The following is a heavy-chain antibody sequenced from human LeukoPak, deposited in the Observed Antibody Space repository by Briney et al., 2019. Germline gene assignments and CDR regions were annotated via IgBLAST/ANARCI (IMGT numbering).Heavy chain of an antibody. Sequence: PGGSLRLSCVASGITFSNYAMSWVHQAPGKRLEWVSAFTGSGGITYYADSVKGRFTISRDNSKNTLCLQMNSLRAEDTAVYYCAKWGDYDVLTGYYDPDYWGQGTLVTVSS. CDR2: FTGSGGIT. D-gene: IGHD3-9*01. CDR1: GITFSNYA. V-gene: IGHV3-23*01. CDR3: AKWGDYDVLTGYYDPDY. J-gene: IGHJ4*02.